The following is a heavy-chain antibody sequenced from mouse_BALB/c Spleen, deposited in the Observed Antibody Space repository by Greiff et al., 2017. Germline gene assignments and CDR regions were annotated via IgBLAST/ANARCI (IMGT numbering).Heavy chain of an antibody. Sequence: VQLQESGADLAKPGASVKMSCKASGYTFTSYWMHWVKQRPGQGLEWIGYINPSTGYTEYNQKFKDKATLTADKSSSTAYMQLSSLTSEDSAVYYCATHGAMDYWGQGTSVTVSS. CDR3: ATHGAMDY. CDR2: INPSTGYT. CDR1: GYTFTSYW. J-gene: IGHJ4*01. V-gene: IGHV1-7*01.